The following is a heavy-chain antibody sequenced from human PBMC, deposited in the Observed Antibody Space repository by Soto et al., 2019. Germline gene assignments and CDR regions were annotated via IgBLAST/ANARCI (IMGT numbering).Heavy chain of an antibody. CDR3: AREVLLWFGEIPMGHFDY. CDR1: GCSISISNW. V-gene: IGHV4-4*02. CDR2: IYHSGST. J-gene: IGHJ4*02. Sequence: SATLSLTFDFFGCSISISNWWSWARQPPGKGLEWIGEIYHSGSTNYNPSLKSRVTISVDKSKNQFSLKLSSVTAADTAVYYCAREVLLWFGEIPMGHFDYWGQG. D-gene: IGHD3-10*01.